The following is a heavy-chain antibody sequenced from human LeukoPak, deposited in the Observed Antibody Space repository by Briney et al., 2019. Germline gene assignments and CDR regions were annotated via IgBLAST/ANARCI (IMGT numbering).Heavy chain of an antibody. CDR2: INDRGSA. CDR3: ARRGYDSSGYYDY. CDR1: GGSLRANY. Sequence: SETLSLTCAVYGGSLRANYLSWIRQPPGKGLEWIGEINDRGSANYSPSLKSRVSMSVDTSRMQFSLNVASVTAADTAVYYCARRGYDSSGYYDYGGQGTLVTVSS. D-gene: IGHD3-22*01. J-gene: IGHJ4*02. V-gene: IGHV4-34*01.